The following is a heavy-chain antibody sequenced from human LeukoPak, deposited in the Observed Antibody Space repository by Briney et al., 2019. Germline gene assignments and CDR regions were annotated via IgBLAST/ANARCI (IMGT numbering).Heavy chain of an antibody. J-gene: IGHJ5*02. CDR3: ARQRLEYSSSSTWFDP. D-gene: IGHD6-6*01. CDR1: GYSFTTYW. CDR2: IYPGDSDT. V-gene: IGHV5-51*01. Sequence: GESLKISCKGSGYSFTTYWIGWVRQMPGKGLEWMGTIYPGDSDTRYSPSFQGQVTISADKSIRTAYLQWSSLKASDTAMYYCARQRLEYSSSSTWFDPWGQGTLVTVSS.